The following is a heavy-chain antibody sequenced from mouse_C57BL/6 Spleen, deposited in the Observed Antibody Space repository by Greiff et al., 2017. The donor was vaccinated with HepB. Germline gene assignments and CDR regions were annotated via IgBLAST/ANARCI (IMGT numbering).Heavy chain of an antibody. CDR1: GFTFTDYY. CDR3: ARYPVVATDYAMDY. D-gene: IGHD1-1*01. J-gene: IGHJ4*01. Sequence: EVKLQESGGGLVQPGGSLSLSCAASGFTFTDYYMSWVRQPPGKALEWLGFIRNKANGYTTEYSASVKGRFTISRDNSQSILYLQMNALRAEDSATYYCARYPVVATDYAMDYWGQGTSVTVSS. CDR2: IRNKANGYTT. V-gene: IGHV7-3*01.